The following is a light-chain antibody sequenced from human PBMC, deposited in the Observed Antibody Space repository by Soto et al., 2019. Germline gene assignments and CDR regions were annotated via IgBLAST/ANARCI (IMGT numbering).Light chain of an antibody. CDR3: QQANSFPIT. CDR1: QGISSY. CDR2: AAS. J-gene: IGKJ5*01. Sequence: DIQVTQSPSTLSASEGDRVTLTCRASQGISSYLAWYQQKPGKAPKLLMYAASTLQSGVPSRFSGSGSGTDFTLTISSLQPEDFATYFCQQANSFPITFGQGTRLEIK. V-gene: IGKV1-9*01.